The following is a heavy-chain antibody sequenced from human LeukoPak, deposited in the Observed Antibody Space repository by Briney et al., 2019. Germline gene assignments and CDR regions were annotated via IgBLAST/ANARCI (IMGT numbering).Heavy chain of an antibody. V-gene: IGHV4-4*02. CDR1: GGSISSSNW. D-gene: IGHD3-22*01. CDR2: IYHSGST. J-gene: IGHJ4*02. Sequence: SETLSLTCAVSGGSISSSNWWSWVRQPPGKGLEWIGEIYHSGSTNYNPSLKSRVTISVDKPKNQFSLKLSSVTAEDTAVYYCAKVLRWDSSGGIDYWGQGTLVTVSS. CDR3: AKVLRWDSSGGIDY.